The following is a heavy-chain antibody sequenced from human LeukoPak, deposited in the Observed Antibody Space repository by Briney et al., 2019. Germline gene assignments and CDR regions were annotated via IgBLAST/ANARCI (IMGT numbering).Heavy chain of an antibody. CDR2: ISSSGSTI. V-gene: IGHV3-48*03. D-gene: IGHD6-13*01. J-gene: IGHJ4*02. CDR1: GFTFSSYE. Sequence: GGPLRLSCAASGFTFSSYEMNWVRQAPGKGLEWVSYISSSGSTIYYADSVKGRFTISRDNAKNSLYLQMNSLRAEDTAVYYCARDLIVTSAAVDYWGQGTLVTVSS. CDR3: ARDLIVTSAAVDY.